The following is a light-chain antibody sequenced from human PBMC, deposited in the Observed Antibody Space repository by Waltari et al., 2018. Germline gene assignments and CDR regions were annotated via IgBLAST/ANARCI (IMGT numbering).Light chain of an antibody. J-gene: IGKJ1*01. CDR2: GAS. Sequence: EIVLTQSPGTLSLSLGERATVSCRASQSVSRALAWYQQKPGQAPRLLIYGASTRATGIPDRFSGSGSGTDFSLTISRVEPDDFAVYYCQHDLRLPVTFGQGTTVEI. CDR1: QSVSRA. CDR3: QHDLRLPVT. V-gene: IGKV3-20*01.